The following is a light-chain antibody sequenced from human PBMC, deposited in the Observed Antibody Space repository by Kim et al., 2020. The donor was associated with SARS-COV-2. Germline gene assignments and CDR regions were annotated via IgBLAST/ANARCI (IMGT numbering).Light chain of an antibody. CDR2: GAS. V-gene: IGKV3-15*01. CDR3: QQHSKWPLT. J-gene: IGKJ4*01. Sequence: MTQSPATLSVSPGERATLSCRASESIDAGLAWYQQKPGQGPRLLIHGASTRATGVPARFSGSGSGTEFTLTINSLQSDDFAIYYCQQHSKWPLTFGGGTKVDIK. CDR1: ESIDAG.